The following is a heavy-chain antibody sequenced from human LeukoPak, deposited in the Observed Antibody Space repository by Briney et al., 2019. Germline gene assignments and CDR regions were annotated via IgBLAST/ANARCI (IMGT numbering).Heavy chain of an antibody. V-gene: IGHV1-69*06. CDR2: IIPIFGTA. J-gene: IGHJ5*02. CDR3: ARGAVAAPNWFDP. CDR1: GGTFSSYA. D-gene: IGHD6-19*01. Sequence: SVKVSCKASGGTFSSYAISWVRQAPGQGLEWMGGIIPIFGTANYAQKFQGRVTITADKSTSTAYMELSSLRSEDTAVYYCARGAVAAPNWFDPWGQGTLVTVSS.